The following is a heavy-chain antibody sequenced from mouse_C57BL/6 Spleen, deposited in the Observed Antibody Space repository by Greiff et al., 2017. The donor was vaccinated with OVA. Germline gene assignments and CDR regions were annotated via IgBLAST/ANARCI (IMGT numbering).Heavy chain of an antibody. CDR3: AGYYGSSYDYFDV. CDR1: GYAFSSSW. D-gene: IGHD1-1*01. Sequence: QVQLKESGPELVKPGASVKISCKASGYAFSSSWMNWVKQRPGKGLEWIGRIYPGDGDTNYNGKFKGKATLTADKSSSTAYMQLSSLTSEDSAVYFCAGYYGSSYDYFDVWGTGTTVTVSS. CDR2: IYPGDGDT. J-gene: IGHJ1*03. V-gene: IGHV1-82*01.